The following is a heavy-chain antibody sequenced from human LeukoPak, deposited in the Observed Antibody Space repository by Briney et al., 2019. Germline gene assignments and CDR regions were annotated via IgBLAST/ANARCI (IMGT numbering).Heavy chain of an antibody. V-gene: IGHV3-15*01. CDR1: GFTFSNAW. Sequence: GGSLRLSCAASGFTFSNAWMSWVRQAPGKGLEWVCRIKGKTDGGTTDYAAPVKGRFTISRDDSKNPLYLQMNSLKTEDTAVYYCTTGTVVTPPFDYWGQGTLVTVSS. CDR3: TTGTVVTPPFDY. D-gene: IGHD4-23*01. J-gene: IGHJ4*02. CDR2: IKGKTDGGTT.